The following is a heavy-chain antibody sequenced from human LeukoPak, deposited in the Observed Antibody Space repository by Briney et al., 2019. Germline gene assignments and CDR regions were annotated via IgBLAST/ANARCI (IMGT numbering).Heavy chain of an antibody. J-gene: IGHJ3*02. Sequence: SETLSLTCTVSGGSISSGAYYWSWIRQPPQKGLEWIGYIYHSGSTYYNPSLKSRLTISVDTSKNQFSLKLSSVTAADTAVYYCARPISCSVTTCSGPFHIWGQGTMVTVSS. D-gene: IGHD2-2*01. CDR3: ARPISCSVTTCSGPFHI. CDR1: GGSISSGAYY. V-gene: IGHV4-30-2*01. CDR2: IYHSGST.